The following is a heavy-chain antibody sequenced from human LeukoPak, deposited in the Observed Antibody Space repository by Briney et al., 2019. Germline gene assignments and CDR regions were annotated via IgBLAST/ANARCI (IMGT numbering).Heavy chain of an antibody. Sequence: SRGSLRLSCAASGFTFSSYWMSWVRQAPGKGLEWVANIKQDGSEKYYVDSVKGRFTISRDNAKNSLYLQMNSLRAEDTALYYCARDDARWEVPFDYWGQGSLVTVSS. CDR1: GFTFSSYW. D-gene: IGHD1-26*01. CDR3: ARDDARWEVPFDY. J-gene: IGHJ4*02. CDR2: IKQDGSEK. V-gene: IGHV3-7*01.